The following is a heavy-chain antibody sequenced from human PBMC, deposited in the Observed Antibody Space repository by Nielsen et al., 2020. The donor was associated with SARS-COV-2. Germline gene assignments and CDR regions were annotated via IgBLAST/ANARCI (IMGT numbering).Heavy chain of an antibody. CDR3: ARGSSSWEKYNWFDP. CDR2: ISSSSSYI. J-gene: IGHJ5*02. V-gene: IGHV3-21*01. CDR1: GFTFSSYS. D-gene: IGHD6-13*01. Sequence: ETLSLTCAASGFTFSSYSMNWVRQAPGKGLEWVSSISSSSSYIYYADSVKGRFTISRDNAKNSLYLQMNSLRAEDTAVYYCARGSSSWEKYNWFDPWGQGTLVTVSS.